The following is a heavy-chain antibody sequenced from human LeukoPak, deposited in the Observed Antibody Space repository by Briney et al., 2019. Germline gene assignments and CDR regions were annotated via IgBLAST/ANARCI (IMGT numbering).Heavy chain of an antibody. CDR2: INHSGST. CDR1: GGSFSGYY. J-gene: IGHJ3*02. Sequence: SETLSLTCAVYGGSFSGYYWSWIRQPPGKGLEWIGEINHSGSTNYNPSLKSRVTISVDTSKNQFSMKLSSVTAADTAVYYCARRSYGIDNAFDIWGQGTMVTVSS. CDR3: ARRSYGIDNAFDI. D-gene: IGHD1-26*01. V-gene: IGHV4-34*01.